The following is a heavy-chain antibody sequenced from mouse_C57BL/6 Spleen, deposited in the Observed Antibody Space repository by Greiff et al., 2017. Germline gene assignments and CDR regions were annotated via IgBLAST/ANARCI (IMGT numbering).Heavy chain of an antibody. CDR1: GFTFSNYC. J-gene: IGHJ1*03. CDR3: SITSFDV. Sequence: EVKLEESGGGLVQPGGSMKLSCVASGFTFSNYCMNWVRQSPEKGLEWVAQIRLKSDNYATHYAESVKGRFTISRDDSKSSVYLQMNNLRAEDTGIYYCSITSFDVWGTGTTVTVSS. V-gene: IGHV6-3*01. D-gene: IGHD1-1*01. CDR2: IRLKSDNYAT.